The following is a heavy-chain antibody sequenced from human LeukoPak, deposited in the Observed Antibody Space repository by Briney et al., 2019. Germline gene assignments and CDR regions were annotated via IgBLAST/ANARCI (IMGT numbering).Heavy chain of an antibody. CDR1: GGSISSSRDY. Sequence: SETLSLTCTVSGGSISSSRDYWGWIRQPRGKGLEWIGSIYYSGSTYYNPSLKSRVTISVDTSKNQFSLKLSSVTAADTAVYYCARHVEIAVAGPIDYWVQGTLVTVSS. V-gene: IGHV4-39*01. D-gene: IGHD6-19*01. CDR3: ARHVEIAVAGPIDY. J-gene: IGHJ4*02. CDR2: IYYSGST.